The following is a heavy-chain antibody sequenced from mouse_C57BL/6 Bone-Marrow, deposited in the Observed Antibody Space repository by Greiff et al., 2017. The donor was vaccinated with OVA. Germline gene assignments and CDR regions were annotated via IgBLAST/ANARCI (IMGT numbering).Heavy chain of an antibody. CDR1: GYSITSGYY. CDR3: AREFIATVVASGYYAMDY. Sequence: DVQLQESGPGLVKPSQSLSLTCSVTGYSITSGYYWNWIRQFPGNKLEWMGYISYDGSNNYNPSLKNRISITRDKSKNQFFLKLNSVTTEDTATYYCAREFIATVVASGYYAMDYWGQGTSVTVSS. CDR2: ISYDGSN. D-gene: IGHD1-1*01. V-gene: IGHV3-6*01. J-gene: IGHJ4*01.